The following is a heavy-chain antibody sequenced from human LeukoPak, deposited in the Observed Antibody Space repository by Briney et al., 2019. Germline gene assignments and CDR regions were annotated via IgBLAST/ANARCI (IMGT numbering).Heavy chain of an antibody. CDR1: GFTFRSYW. V-gene: IGHV3-7*03. J-gene: IGHJ4*02. CDR2: IKQDGSEK. D-gene: IGHD2-15*01. Sequence: GESVTLSCSASGFTFRSYWMMWLDQAPGKGLDGVANIKQDGSEKLYVDSVKGRFTIFRDNAKNSLYLHMNSLRAEDTAVYYCAGDGGPFDFWGQGTLVTVSS. CDR3: AGDGGPFDF.